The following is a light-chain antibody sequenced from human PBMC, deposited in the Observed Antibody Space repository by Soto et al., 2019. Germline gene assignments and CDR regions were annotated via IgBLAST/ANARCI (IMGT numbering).Light chain of an antibody. CDR3: QQYGTSLT. CDR2: GAS. J-gene: IGKJ4*01. Sequence: EIVLTQSPGTLSLAPGERATLSCRASQSASSSYLAWYQQKPGQAPRLLIYGASSRATGIPDRFSGSGSGTDFTLTITRLEPEDFAVYYCQQYGTSLTLGGGTKVDIK. CDR1: QSASSSY. V-gene: IGKV3-20*01.